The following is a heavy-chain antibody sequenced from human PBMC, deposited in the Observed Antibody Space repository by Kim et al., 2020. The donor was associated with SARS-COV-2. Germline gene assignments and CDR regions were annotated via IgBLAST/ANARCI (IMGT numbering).Heavy chain of an antibody. V-gene: IGHV3-23*01. D-gene: IGHD3-10*01. Sequence: TSSADTVKGRFTIHRDNSKTTLYLQMSSRRADDTAVYYCAKYGLYYFDYWGQGTLVTVSS. CDR2: T. J-gene: IGHJ4*02. CDR3: AKYGLYYFDY.